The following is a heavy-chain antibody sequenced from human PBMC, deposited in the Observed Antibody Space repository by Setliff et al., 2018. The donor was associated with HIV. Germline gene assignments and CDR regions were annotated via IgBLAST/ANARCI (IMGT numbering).Heavy chain of an antibody. CDR2: INHSEDT. Sequence: SETLSLTCAVYGGSFSGHQWSWIRQPPGKGLEWIGEINHSEDTNYNSFLKSRVTIPLDMSKNQLSLKLSSVTAADTAVYYCARCRLNGGFNLWGQGTLVTVSS. CDR1: GGSFSGHQ. V-gene: IGHV4-34*01. CDR3: ARCRLNGGFNL. D-gene: IGHD7-27*01. J-gene: IGHJ5*02.